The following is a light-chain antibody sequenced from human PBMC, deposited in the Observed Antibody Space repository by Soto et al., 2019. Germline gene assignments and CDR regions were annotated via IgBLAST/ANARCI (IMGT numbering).Light chain of an antibody. Sequence: EIVLTQSPGTLSLSPGERATLSCRASQSVSSSYLAWYQQKPGQAPRLLIYGASTRATGIPDRFSGSGSGTDFTLTISRLDPEDFAVYYCQQYGSSPPTFGPGTKVDIK. J-gene: IGKJ3*01. CDR1: QSVSSSY. CDR3: QQYGSSPPT. V-gene: IGKV3-20*01. CDR2: GAS.